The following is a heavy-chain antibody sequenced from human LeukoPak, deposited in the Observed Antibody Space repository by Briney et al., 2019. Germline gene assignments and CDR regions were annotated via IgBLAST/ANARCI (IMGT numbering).Heavy chain of an antibody. Sequence: ASVKVSFKASGYDFTSVGITWVRRAPGQGLEWMGWISPYNGNTRYAQKFQGRVAMTTDTSTTTAYMELRGLRFNDTAVYYCARAGSGSGWYLDYWGQGTLVTVSS. CDR3: ARAGSGSGWYLDY. D-gene: IGHD6-19*01. V-gene: IGHV1-18*01. CDR1: GYDFTSVG. J-gene: IGHJ4*02. CDR2: ISPYNGNT.